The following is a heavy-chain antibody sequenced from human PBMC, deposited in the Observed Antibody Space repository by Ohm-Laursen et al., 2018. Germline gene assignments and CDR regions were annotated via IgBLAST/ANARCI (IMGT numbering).Heavy chain of an antibody. Sequence: SLRLSCSASGFTFSSYCMSWVRQAPGKGLEWVANIKQDGSEKYYVDSVKGRFTISRDNAKNSLYLQMNSLRAEDTAVYYCARDLYYYYDSSGYHNHWGQGTLVTVSS. CDR3: ARDLYYYYDSSGYHNH. CDR1: GFTFSSYC. J-gene: IGHJ4*02. CDR2: IKQDGSEK. V-gene: IGHV3-7*01. D-gene: IGHD3-22*01.